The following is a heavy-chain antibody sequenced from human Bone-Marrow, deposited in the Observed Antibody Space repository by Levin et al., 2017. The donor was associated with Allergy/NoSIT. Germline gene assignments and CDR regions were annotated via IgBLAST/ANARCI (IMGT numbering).Heavy chain of an antibody. CDR3: ARVLQYYYYYVDV. J-gene: IGHJ6*03. CDR2: IYTSGNT. V-gene: IGHV4-61*09. Sequence: SQTLSLTCPVSGVSITSGNYYWSWIRQPAGKGLEWIGHIYTSGNTNYNPSLKSRVTISVDTSKNQFSLKLRSVTAADTAVYYCARVLQYYYYYVDVWGKGTTVTVSS. CDR1: GVSITSGNYY. D-gene: IGHD5-24*01.